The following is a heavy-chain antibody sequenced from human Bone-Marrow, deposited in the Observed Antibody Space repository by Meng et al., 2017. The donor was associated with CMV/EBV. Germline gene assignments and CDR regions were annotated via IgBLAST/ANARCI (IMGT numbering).Heavy chain of an antibody. Sequence: VQPARGLSPPVGFLGSHVPHYGFPVRSNYMSWVRQAPGRGLGWVSVIYSGGSTYYADSVKGRFTISRDNSKNTLYLQMNSLSAEDTAVYYCTTDRPRSGGKTHDYWGQGTLVTVSS. J-gene: IGHJ4*02. D-gene: IGHD4-23*01. V-gene: IGHV3-66*01. CDR1: GFPVRSNY. CDR3: TTDRPRSGGKTHDY. CDR2: IYSGGST.